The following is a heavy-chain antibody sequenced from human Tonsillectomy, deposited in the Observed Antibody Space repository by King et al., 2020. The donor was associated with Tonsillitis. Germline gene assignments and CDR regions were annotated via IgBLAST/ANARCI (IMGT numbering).Heavy chain of an antibody. Sequence: VQLVESGGGVVQPGRSLRVSCAVSGFTFSHFALHWVRQVPGKGLEWVSFMSYDGTKEYYADSVKGRFTISRDNSKDTVYLQMNSLRVEDTAVYYCARGDFGGNSYFDYWGQGTLVTVSS. CDR3: ARGDFGGNSYFDY. D-gene: IGHD4-23*01. J-gene: IGHJ4*02. V-gene: IGHV3-30*01. CDR2: MSYDGTKE. CDR1: GFTFSHFA.